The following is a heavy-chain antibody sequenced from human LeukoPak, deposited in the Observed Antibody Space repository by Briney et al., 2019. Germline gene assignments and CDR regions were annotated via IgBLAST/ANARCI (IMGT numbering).Heavy chain of an antibody. CDR1: GGSFSGYY. D-gene: IGHD3-10*01. V-gene: IGHV4-34*01. CDR3: ARGVRGVIIHRYYYYGMDV. Sequence: SETLSLTCAVYGGSFSGYYWSWIRQPPGKGLEWIGEINHSGSTNYNPSLKSRVTISVDTSKNQFSLKLSSVTAADTAVYYCARGVRGVIIHRYYYYGMDVWGQGTTVTVSS. J-gene: IGHJ6*02. CDR2: INHSGST.